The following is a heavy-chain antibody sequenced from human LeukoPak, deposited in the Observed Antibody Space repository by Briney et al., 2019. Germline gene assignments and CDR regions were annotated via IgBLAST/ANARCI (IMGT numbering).Heavy chain of an antibody. V-gene: IGHV4-34*01. CDR3: ASLIAAERARRNYYYYYMDV. J-gene: IGHJ6*03. CDR2: INHSGST. D-gene: IGHD6-13*01. CDR1: GESFSDYF. Sequence: SETLSLTCAVYGESFSDYFWSWIRKPPGKGLEWIGNINHSGSTNYNPSLKSRVTISVDTSKNQFSLKLSSVTAADTAVYYCASLIAAERARRNYYYYYMDVWGKGTTVTVSS.